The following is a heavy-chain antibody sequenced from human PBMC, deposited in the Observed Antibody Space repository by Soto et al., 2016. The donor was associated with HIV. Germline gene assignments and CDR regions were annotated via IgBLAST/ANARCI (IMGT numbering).Heavy chain of an antibody. D-gene: IGHD1-26*01. CDR2: INTYNGNT. J-gene: IGHJ6*03. CDR3: AREWNSGSYHYMDV. Sequence: QVQLVQSGAEVKKPGASVKVSCKASGYTFTSYGITWVRQAPGQGLEWMGWINTYNGNTNYAQNFQGRVTMTTDTSTSTAYMELRSLRSDDTAVYYCAREWNSGSYHYMDVWGKGTTVTVSS. CDR1: GYTFTSYG. V-gene: IGHV1-18*01.